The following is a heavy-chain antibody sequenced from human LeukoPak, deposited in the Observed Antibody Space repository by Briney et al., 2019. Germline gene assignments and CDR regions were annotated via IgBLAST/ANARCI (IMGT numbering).Heavy chain of an antibody. CDR2: IIPIFGTA. D-gene: IGHD2-2*01. Sequence: GASVKVSCKASGGTFSSYAISWVRQAPGQGLEWMGGIIPIFGTANYAQKFQGRVTITADESTSTAYTELSSLRSEDTAVYYCARKRLGVPAAPYYFDYWGQGTLVTVSS. J-gene: IGHJ4*02. V-gene: IGHV1-69*13. CDR3: ARKRLGVPAAPYYFDY. CDR1: GGTFSSYA.